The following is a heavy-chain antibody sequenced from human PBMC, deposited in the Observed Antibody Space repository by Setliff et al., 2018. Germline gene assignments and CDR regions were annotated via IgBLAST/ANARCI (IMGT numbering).Heavy chain of an antibody. CDR1: GYSFTNYG. CDR3: ARGSSSEEGATARNY. Sequence: ASVKVSGKASGYSFTNYGLSWVRQAPGQGLEWMGWISAYNGNTHYAQKLQGRVTMTTDTSTSTAYMELRSLRSDDTAVYYCARGSSSEEGATARNYWGQGTLVTVSS. CDR2: ISAYNGNT. D-gene: IGHD1-26*01. J-gene: IGHJ4*02. V-gene: IGHV1-18*01.